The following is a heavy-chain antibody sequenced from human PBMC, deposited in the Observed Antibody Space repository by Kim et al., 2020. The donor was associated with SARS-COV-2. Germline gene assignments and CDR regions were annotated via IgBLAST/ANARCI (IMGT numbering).Heavy chain of an antibody. CDR1: GFTFSSYW. D-gene: IGHD5-18*01. V-gene: IGHV3-74*01. CDR2: INSDGSST. CDR3: ARVRSYGPNFDY. J-gene: IGHJ4*02. Sequence: GGSLRLSCAASGFTFSSYWMHWVRQAPGEGLVWVSRINSDGSSTNYADSVKGRFTISRDNAKNTLYLQMNSLRAEDTAVYYCARVRSYGPNFDYWGQGTLVTVSS.